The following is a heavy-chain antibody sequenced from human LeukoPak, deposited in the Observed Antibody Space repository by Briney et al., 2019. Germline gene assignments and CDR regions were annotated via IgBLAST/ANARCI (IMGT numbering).Heavy chain of an antibody. D-gene: IGHD3-3*01. Sequence: GESLKISCQGSGYSFTSYWIGWVRQMPGKGLEWVGIIYPGDSDTRYSPSFQGQVTISADKSISTAYLQWSSLKASDTAMYYCARHRYYDFWSGYYTIEYYFDYWGQGTLVTVSS. CDR1: GYSFTSYW. CDR2: IYPGDSDT. J-gene: IGHJ4*02. CDR3: ARHRYYDFWSGYYTIEYYFDY. V-gene: IGHV5-51*01.